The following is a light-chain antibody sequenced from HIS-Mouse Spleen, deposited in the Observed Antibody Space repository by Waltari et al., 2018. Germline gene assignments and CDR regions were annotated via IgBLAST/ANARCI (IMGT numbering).Light chain of an antibody. V-gene: IGKV3-15*01. CDR1: QGVSSN. CDR2: GAS. Sequence: ELVMTQSPATLSVSPGERATLSCRASQGVSSNLAWYQQTPGQAPRLLIYGASTRATGIPARFSGSGSGTEFTLTISSMQSEDFAVYYCQQHNNWPFTFGPGTKVDIK. J-gene: IGKJ3*01. CDR3: QQHNNWPFT.